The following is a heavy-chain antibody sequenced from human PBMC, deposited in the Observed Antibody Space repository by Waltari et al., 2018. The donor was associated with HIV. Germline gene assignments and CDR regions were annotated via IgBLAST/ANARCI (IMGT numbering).Heavy chain of an antibody. CDR3: ARLMVVAGTPYYGLDV. CDR1: GFIFNTYS. J-gene: IGHJ6*02. Sequence: EVQLVESGGDLVQPGGSLSLSCAVSGFIFNTYSLNWVRQAPGKGLEWISYITSSSRTIYYADSVKGRFTISRDNAKNSLYLQMNSLRAEDTAVYYCARLMVVAGTPYYGLDVWGQGTTVTVSS. CDR2: ITSSSRTI. D-gene: IGHD2-15*01. V-gene: IGHV3-48*01.